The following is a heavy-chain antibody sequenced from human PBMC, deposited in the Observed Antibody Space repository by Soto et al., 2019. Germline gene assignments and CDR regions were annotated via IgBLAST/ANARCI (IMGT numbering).Heavy chain of an antibody. CDR1: SGSTSSNNYY. J-gene: IGHJ4*02. D-gene: IGHD3-16*01. CDR2: IYNGGGT. V-gene: IGHV4-39*01. CDR3: AGYVAGSMIDY. Sequence: SETLSLTCTVSSGSTSSNNYYWGWIRQPPGKGLEWIGSIYNGGGTHYNPSLKSRVTISVDTSKTQFSLKLTSVTAADTAVYYCAGYVAGSMIDYWGQGTLVTVSS.